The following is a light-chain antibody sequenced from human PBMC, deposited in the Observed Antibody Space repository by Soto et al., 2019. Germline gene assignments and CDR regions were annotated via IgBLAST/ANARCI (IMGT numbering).Light chain of an antibody. Sequence: IQLTQSPSSLCTSXVHSVTISXXASQGIGTYLAWYQQKPGKAPKLLIYAAFTLHSGVPARFSGSRSGTDFTLTISSLQPEDFATYYCQQVNSYPQTFGQGTRLEIK. J-gene: IGKJ5*01. CDR1: QGIGTY. CDR3: QQVNSYPQT. V-gene: IGKV1-9*01. CDR2: AAF.